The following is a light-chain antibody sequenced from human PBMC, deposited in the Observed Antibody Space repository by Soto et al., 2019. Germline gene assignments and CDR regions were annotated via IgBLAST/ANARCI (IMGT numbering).Light chain of an antibody. Sequence: QSALTQPASVSGSSGQSITISCTGTSSDIGGYDYVSWYQQRPGKAPKLMIYEVRYRPSGVSNRFSGSKSGNTASLTISGLXAEDEAVYYCCSYTRTSNHYFFGSGTKVTLL. CDR3: CSYTRTSNHYF. V-gene: IGLV2-14*01. CDR2: EVR. CDR1: SSDIGGYDY. J-gene: IGLJ1*01.